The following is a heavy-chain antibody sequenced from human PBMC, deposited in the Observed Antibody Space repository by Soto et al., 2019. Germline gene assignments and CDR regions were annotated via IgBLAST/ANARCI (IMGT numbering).Heavy chain of an antibody. V-gene: IGHV4-59*08. CDR2: SNYSGST. CDR3: ARRQNWNNLFDT. D-gene: IGHD1-1*01. CDR1: GGSITNSY. J-gene: IGHJ5*02. Sequence: ETLPLTCTVSGGSITNSYWSWIRQSPGKGLEWIGCSNYSGSTSYNPSLRSRVTISIDTSKTQFSLRLRSVTAADTAVYYCARRQNWNNLFDTWGQGTLVTVSS.